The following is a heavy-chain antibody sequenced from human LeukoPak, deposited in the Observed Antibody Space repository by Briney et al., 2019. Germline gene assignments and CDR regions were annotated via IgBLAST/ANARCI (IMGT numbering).Heavy chain of an antibody. J-gene: IGHJ4*02. V-gene: IGHV1-18*01. D-gene: IGHD5-24*01. CDR2: TSPYNGNT. CDR1: GYTFTSYG. Sequence: ASVKVSCKASGYTFTSYGISWVRQAPGQGLEWMGWTSPYNGNTNYAQKLQGRVTMTTDTSTTTAYMELRSLRSDDTAVYYCAREMATIVNQFDYWGQGTLVTVSS. CDR3: AREMATIVNQFDY.